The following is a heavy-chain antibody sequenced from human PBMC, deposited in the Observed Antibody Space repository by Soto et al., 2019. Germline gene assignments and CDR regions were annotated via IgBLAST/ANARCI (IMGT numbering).Heavy chain of an antibody. J-gene: IGHJ3*02. CDR3: AKDQWGISGWYSADACDI. V-gene: IGHV3-30*18. Sequence: QVQLLESGGGVVQPGGSLRLSCAASGFTFSSYGMNWVRQAPGKGLEWVAVISYDGSNKYYADSVKGRFTISRDNSKNTLYRQMNSLRAEDTAVYYCAKDQWGISGWYSADACDIWGQGTMVTVSS. CDR1: GFTFSSYG. D-gene: IGHD6-19*01. CDR2: ISYDGSNK.